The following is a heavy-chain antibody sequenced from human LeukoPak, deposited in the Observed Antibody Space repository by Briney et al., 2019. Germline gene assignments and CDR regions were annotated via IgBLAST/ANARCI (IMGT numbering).Heavy chain of an antibody. D-gene: IGHD2-15*01. V-gene: IGHV3-21*01. J-gene: IGHJ6*02. CDR1: GFTFRSYS. CDR3: ARDMPGRDCSGGSCYGYGLDV. Sequence: GGSLRLSCAASGFTFRSYSMNWVRQAPGKGLEWVCSITSSSSFIYHAESVKGRFTISRDNAKNSLYLQMNSLRAEDTAVYYCARDMPGRDCSGGSCYGYGLDVWGQGTAVTVSS. CDR2: ITSSSSFI.